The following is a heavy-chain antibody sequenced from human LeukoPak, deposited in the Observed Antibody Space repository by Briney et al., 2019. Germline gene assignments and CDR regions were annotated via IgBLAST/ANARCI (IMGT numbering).Heavy chain of an antibody. D-gene: IGHD3-10*01. CDR3: ASRRKQLLWFRESGPYGMDV. J-gene: IGHJ6*02. V-gene: IGHV4-34*01. CDR1: GGSFREYF. Sequence: SETLSLTCAVYGGSFREYFWGWIRQPPGKGLEWIGEINHSGRTNYNPSLKRRVTISVAPSKYQFSLKLTSVTAANTAVYYCASRRKQLLWFRESGPYGMDVWGQGTTVTVSS. CDR2: INHSGRT.